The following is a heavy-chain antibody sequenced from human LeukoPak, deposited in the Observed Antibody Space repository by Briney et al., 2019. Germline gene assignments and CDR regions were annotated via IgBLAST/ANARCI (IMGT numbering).Heavy chain of an antibody. CDR3: AKDYGTRGTGGAYLDA. CDR2: IRYGERNK. V-gene: IGHV3-30*02. D-gene: IGHD1-1*01. Sequence: GGSLRLSCAASGFTFSNYGMHWVRQAPGKGLEWMTFIRYGERNKNYADSVKGRFTISRDNSKNTLYLQMNSLRAEDTAIYYCAKDYGTRGTGGAYLDAWGQGTLVTVSS. J-gene: IGHJ5*02. CDR1: GFTFSNYG.